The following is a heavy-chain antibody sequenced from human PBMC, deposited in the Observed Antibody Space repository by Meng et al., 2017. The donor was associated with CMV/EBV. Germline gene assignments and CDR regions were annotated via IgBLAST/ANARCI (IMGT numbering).Heavy chain of an antibody. D-gene: IGHD6-13*01. J-gene: IGHJ6*02. CDR2: INHSGST. Sequence: SETLSLTCAVYGGSFSGYYWSWIRQPPGKGLEWIGEINHSGSTNYNPSLKSRVTISVDTSKNQFSLKLSSVTAADTAVYYCARGDSSSWYSVYYYYYYGMDVWGQGTTVTVS. CDR1: GGSFSGYY. V-gene: IGHV4-34*01. CDR3: ARGDSSSWYSVYYYYYYGMDV.